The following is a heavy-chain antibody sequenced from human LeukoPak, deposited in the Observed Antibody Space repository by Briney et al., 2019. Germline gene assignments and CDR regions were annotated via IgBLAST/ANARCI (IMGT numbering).Heavy chain of an antibody. D-gene: IGHD4-17*01. V-gene: IGHV3-48*03. Sequence: GGSLRLSCAASGFTFSSYEMNWVRQAPEKGLEWVSYISSSGSTIYYADSVKGRFTISRDNAKNSLYLQMNSLRAEDTAVYYCARITVTTSFWGQGTLVTVSS. CDR2: ISSSGSTI. J-gene: IGHJ4*02. CDR3: ARITVTTSF. CDR1: GFTFSSYE.